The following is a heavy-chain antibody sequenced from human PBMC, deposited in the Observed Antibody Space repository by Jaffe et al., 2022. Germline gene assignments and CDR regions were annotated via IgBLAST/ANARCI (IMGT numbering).Heavy chain of an antibody. CDR1: GFSLDTSGVS. CDR2: IYWDDDK. V-gene: IGHV2-5*02. CDR3: AHRRVGYIYGFYFDF. Sequence: QVTLTESGPTLVKPTETLTLTCTFSGFSLDTSGVSVGWFRQPPGKALEWLALIYWDDDKKYSPSLKSRLTVIKDTSKNHVSLTMSNMDPVDTATYYCAHRRVGYIYGFYFDFWGQGIRVTVSS. D-gene: IGHD5-18*01. J-gene: IGHJ4*02.